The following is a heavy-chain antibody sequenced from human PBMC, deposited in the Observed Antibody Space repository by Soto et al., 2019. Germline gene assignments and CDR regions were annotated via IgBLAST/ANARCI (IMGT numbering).Heavy chain of an antibody. Sequence: GESLKISCKASGYTFSNYRIAWVRQRPGRGLEWIGFIYPADSSATYSPSFPGHVIMSVDRSIKTAFLQWNSLEASDTAIYYCARHSSTSVRAPLEFWGPGTLVTVSS. CDR3: ARHSSTSVRAPLEF. J-gene: IGHJ4*02. CDR1: GYTFSNYR. V-gene: IGHV5-51*01. CDR2: IYPADSSA. D-gene: IGHD2-2*01.